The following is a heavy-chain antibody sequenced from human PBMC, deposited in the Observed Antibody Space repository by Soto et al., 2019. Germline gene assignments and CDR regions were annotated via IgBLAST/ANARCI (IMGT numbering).Heavy chain of an antibody. CDR3: ARHDDWKDSVCSTGRWFDP. CDR1: GGSINSYY. Sequence: SETLSLTCTVSGGSINSYYWSWIRQPPGKGLEWIGHVYYSGSTKYSPSLKSRVTISVDTSKNQFSLKLSSVTAADTALYYCARHDDWKDSVCSTGRWFDPWGQGTRVTVSS. CDR2: VYYSGST. D-gene: IGHD2-15*01. V-gene: IGHV4-59*08. J-gene: IGHJ5*02.